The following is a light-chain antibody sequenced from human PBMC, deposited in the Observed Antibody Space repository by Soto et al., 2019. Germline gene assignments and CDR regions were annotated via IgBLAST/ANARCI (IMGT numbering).Light chain of an antibody. CDR3: LQDYNFPYT. J-gene: IGKJ2*01. Sequence: AIQMTQSPSSLSTSVGVRVTITCRASQGIRFDVAWYQQKPGKAPKLLIYAASSLQSGVPTRFSGSRSGTDFTLTISSLQPEDFATYYCLQDYNFPYTFGQGTKLEI. CDR1: QGIRFD. V-gene: IGKV1-6*01. CDR2: AAS.